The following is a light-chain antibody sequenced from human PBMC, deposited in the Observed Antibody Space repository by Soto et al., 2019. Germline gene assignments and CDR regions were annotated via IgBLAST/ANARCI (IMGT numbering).Light chain of an antibody. CDR2: ANN. CDR1: GSNVGTSY. CDR3: GAYDGSVSGVV. V-gene: IGLV1-47*01. J-gene: IGLJ3*02. Sequence: QSVLTQPPSASGTPGQRVTISCSGSGSNVGTSYVYWYQQLPGTAPKLLIYANNQRPSGVPDRFSGSKSGNSASLAISGLRSEDEADYYCGAYDGSVSGVVFGGGTKVTVL.